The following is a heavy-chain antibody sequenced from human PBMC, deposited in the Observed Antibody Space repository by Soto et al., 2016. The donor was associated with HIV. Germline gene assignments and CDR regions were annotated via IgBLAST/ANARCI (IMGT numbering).Heavy chain of an antibody. CDR3: ARHYRRGYTGHDKAFDN. Sequence: QLQLQESGPGLVKPSETLSLICSVSGDSITTRSYYWGWIRQPPGKGPEWIGSIYIDGNTYLKPSLKSRVTISLDTSKNQLSLQLSSVTAADTAVYYCARHYRRGYTGHDKAFDNWGQGTRVTVSS. D-gene: IGHD5-12*01. CDR1: GDSITTRSYY. V-gene: IGHV4-39*01. J-gene: IGHJ3*02. CDR2: IYIDGNT.